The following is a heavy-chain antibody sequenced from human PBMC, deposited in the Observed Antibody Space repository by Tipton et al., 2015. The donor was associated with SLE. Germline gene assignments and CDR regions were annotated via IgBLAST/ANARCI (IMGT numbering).Heavy chain of an antibody. CDR2: ISYSGST. V-gene: IGHV4-39*07. Sequence: TLSLTCTVSGGSISSSSYYWGWIRQPPGKGLEWIGSISYSGSTSYNPSLKSRVTIALDTSKNHFSLRLSSVTAADTAVYYCVASDRSGYQFDYWGQGTLVTVSS. CDR1: GGSISSSSYY. J-gene: IGHJ4*02. CDR3: VASDRSGYQFDY. D-gene: IGHD3-22*01.